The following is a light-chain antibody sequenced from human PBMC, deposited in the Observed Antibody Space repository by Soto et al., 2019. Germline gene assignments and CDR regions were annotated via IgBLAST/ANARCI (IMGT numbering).Light chain of an antibody. CDR1: QSVSSY. V-gene: IGKV3-11*01. Sequence: EIVVTQSPATPSLSPGERATLSCRASQSVSSYLAWYQQKPGQAPRLLIYDASNRATGIPARFSGSGSGTDFTLTISSLEPEDSAVYYCQQRSNWPYTFGQGTKLEIK. J-gene: IGKJ2*01. CDR2: DAS. CDR3: QQRSNWPYT.